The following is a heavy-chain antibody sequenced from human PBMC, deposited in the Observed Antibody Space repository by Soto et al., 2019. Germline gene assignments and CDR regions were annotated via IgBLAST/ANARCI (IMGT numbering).Heavy chain of an antibody. CDR2: ITSAGST. CDR3: AKDRPGWFDS. V-gene: IGHV3-23*01. Sequence: PGGSLRLSCAASGFTFSNSAMSCVRQAPGKGLEWVSVITSAGSTYYADSVKGRFTISRDNSKNTLYLQMNSLRAEDTAVYYCAKDRPGWFDSCGQGTLVTVS. CDR1: GFTFSNSA. J-gene: IGHJ5*01.